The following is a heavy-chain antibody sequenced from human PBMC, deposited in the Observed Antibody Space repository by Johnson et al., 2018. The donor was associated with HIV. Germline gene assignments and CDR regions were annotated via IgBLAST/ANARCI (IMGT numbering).Heavy chain of an antibody. Sequence: VQLVESGGGLVKPGGSLRLSCAASGFTVSSNYMSWVRQAPGKGLEWVAFIRYDGSNKYYADSVKGRFTISRDSSKNTLYLQMSSLRAEDTAVYYCAKDEGYDSSGYDAFDIWGQGTMVTVSS. V-gene: IGHV3-30*02. J-gene: IGHJ3*02. CDR1: GFTVSSNY. D-gene: IGHD3-22*01. CDR3: AKDEGYDSSGYDAFDI. CDR2: IRYDGSNK.